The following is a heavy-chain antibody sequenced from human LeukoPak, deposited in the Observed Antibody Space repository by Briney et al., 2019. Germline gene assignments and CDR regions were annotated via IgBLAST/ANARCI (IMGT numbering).Heavy chain of an antibody. V-gene: IGHV3-74*01. J-gene: IGHJ6*02. D-gene: IGHD2-2*01. CDR2: INSDGSST. CDR3: ASIPQIPAATADYYYGMDV. Sequence: GGSLRLSCAASGFTFSSYWMHWVRQAPGKGLVWVSRINSDGSSTSYADSVKGRFTISRDNAKNTLYLQMNSLRAEDTAVYYCASIPQIPAATADYYYGMDVWGQGTTVTVSS. CDR1: GFTFSSYW.